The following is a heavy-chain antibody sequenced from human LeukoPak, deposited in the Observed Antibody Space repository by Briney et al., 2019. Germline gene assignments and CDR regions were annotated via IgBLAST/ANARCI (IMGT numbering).Heavy chain of an antibody. CDR3: ARRFGGSDP. D-gene: IGHD3-10*01. CDR1: NGSINSHRYY. J-gene: IGHJ5*02. CDR2: IYYYGRT. Sequence: SETVSLTCNVSNGSINSHRYYWGWIRQPPGKGLEWIVSIYYYGRTYYTPSLKNRVTISLATYQNQFSLKLSSVTAADTAVYYCARRFGGSDPWGQGTLVTVSS. V-gene: IGHV4-39*01.